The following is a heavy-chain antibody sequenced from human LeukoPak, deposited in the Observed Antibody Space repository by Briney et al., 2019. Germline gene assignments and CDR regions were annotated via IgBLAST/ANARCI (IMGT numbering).Heavy chain of an antibody. CDR3: AGYSSASDAFDI. D-gene: IGHD6-25*01. CDR2: IYYSGST. Sequence: SETLSLTCTVSGGTISSYYWSWIREPPGKGLEWIGYIYYSGSTNYNPSLKSRVTISVDTSKNQFSLKLSSVTAADTAVYYCAGYSSASDAFDIWGQGTMVTFSS. J-gene: IGHJ3*02. CDR1: GGTISSYY. V-gene: IGHV4-59*01.